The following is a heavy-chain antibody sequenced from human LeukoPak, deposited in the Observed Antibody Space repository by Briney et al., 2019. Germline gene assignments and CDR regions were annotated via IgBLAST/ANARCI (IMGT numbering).Heavy chain of an antibody. Sequence: QTGGSLRLSCAASGFTFSNYWMNWVRQAPGKGLEWVANIEQNGSRKYYVDSVKGRFTISRDNAKISLSLQMNSLRAEDTAVYYCARDFLDYYDSSGSSIGYWGQGTLVTVSS. D-gene: IGHD3-22*01. J-gene: IGHJ4*02. CDR3: ARDFLDYYDSSGSSIGY. V-gene: IGHV3-7*01. CDR2: IEQNGSRK. CDR1: GFTFSNYW.